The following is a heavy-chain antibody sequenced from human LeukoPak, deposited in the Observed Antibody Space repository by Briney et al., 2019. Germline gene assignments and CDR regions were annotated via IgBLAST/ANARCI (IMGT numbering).Heavy chain of an antibody. CDR2: IGSSSSFT. CDR3: ARDLKGTYYYDGSGSADY. V-gene: IGHV3-11*05. J-gene: IGHJ4*02. CDR1: GFTFSDYY. D-gene: IGHD3-22*01. Sequence: GGSLRLSCAASGFTFSDYYMSWIRQAPGKGLEWVSYIGSSSSFTNYADSVKGRFTISRDNAKNSLYLQMNSLRAEDTAVYYCARDLKGTYYYDGSGSADYWGQGTLVIVSS.